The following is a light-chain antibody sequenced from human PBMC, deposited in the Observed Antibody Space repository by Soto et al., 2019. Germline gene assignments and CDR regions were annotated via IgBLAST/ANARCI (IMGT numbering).Light chain of an antibody. CDR2: QDS. J-gene: IGLJ3*02. CDR3: CSYVDTDTWV. Sequence: SYELTQPPSVSVSPGQTASITCSGDKLGDKYACWYQQKPGQSPVLVIYQDSKRPSGIPERFSGSNSGNTATLTISGTQAMDEADYYCCSYVDTDTWVFGGGTKLTVL. CDR1: KLGDKY. V-gene: IGLV3-1*01.